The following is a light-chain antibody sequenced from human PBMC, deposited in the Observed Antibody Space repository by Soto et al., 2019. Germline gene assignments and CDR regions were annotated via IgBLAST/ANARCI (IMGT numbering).Light chain of an antibody. Sequence: DIQMTQSPSSLSASVGDRVTITCRASQSIGSYLNWYRQKPGTAPKLLIYGASSLYSGVPSRFSASGSGTDFTLTISSLQPEDSATYFCQQSYSMGFTFGPGTKVDIK. V-gene: IGKV1-39*01. CDR3: QQSYSMGFT. CDR1: QSIGSY. J-gene: IGKJ3*01. CDR2: GAS.